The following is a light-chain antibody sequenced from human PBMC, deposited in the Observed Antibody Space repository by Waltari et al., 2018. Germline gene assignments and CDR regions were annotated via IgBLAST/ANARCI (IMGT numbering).Light chain of an antibody. CDR3: QQYDISPLT. CDR1: QTVRTTY. J-gene: IGKJ4*01. Sequence: EIVLTQSPGTLSLSPGERATLSCRASQTVRTTYLAWYQQKPGQAPTLLIYGASSRATGIPDRFSGSGSVTDFSLTISSLEPEDFAVYYCQQYDISPLTFGGVTKVEIK. V-gene: IGKV3-20*01. CDR2: GAS.